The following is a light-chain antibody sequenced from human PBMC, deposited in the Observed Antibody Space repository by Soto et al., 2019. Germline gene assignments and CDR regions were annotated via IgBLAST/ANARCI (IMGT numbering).Light chain of an antibody. V-gene: IGLV1-44*01. CDR3: AAWDDSLNGVL. CDR1: SSNIGSNP. Sequence: QLVLTQPPSASGTPGQRVTISCSGSSSNIGSNPVHWYQQVPGTAPKLLIHNNNQRPSGVPARFFGSKSGTSASLAISGLQSEDEADYYCAAWDDSLNGVLFGGGTKLTVL. CDR2: NNN. J-gene: IGLJ2*01.